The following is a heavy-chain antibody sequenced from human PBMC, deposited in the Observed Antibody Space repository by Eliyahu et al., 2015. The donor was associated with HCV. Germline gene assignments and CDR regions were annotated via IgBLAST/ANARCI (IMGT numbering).Heavy chain of an antibody. V-gene: IGHV3-23*01. J-gene: IGHJ4*02. D-gene: IGHD1-26*01. Sequence: EVQLLESGGGLVQPGGSRRLSCAASGFXFSSYAMSWVRQAPGKGLEWVSGISGSGGSTYYADSVKGRFTISRDNSKNTLYLQMNSLRAEDTAVYYCAKEEGWIVGATTGGNDYWGQGTLVTVSS. CDR1: GFXFSSYA. CDR3: AKEEGWIVGATTGGNDY. CDR2: ISGSGGST.